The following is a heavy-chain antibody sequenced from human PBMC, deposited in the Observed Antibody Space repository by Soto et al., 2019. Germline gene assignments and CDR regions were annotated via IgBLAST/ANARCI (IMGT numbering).Heavy chain of an antibody. D-gene: IGHD3-10*01. CDR2: IYYSGST. V-gene: IGHV4-31*03. J-gene: IGHJ6*02. CDR1: GGSSSSGGDY. Sequence: SETLSLTSTVSGGSSSSGGDYWSWISQHPGKGLEWIGYIYYSGSTYYNPSLKSRVTISVDTSKNQFSLKLSSVTAADTAVYYCARDRKRITMVRGSAPDGMDVWGQGTTVTVSS. CDR3: ARDRKRITMVRGSAPDGMDV.